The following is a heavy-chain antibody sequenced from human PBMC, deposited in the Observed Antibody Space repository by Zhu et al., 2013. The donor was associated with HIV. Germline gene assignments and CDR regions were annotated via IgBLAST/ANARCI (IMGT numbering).Heavy chain of an antibody. V-gene: IGHV1-2*07. Sequence: QVQLMQSGAEVKKPGASVKVSCKASGYTFIGHYIHWVRQAPGQGPESMGWINPRNGDTKYAPNFQGRLTLTRDTSISTIYMVLNSLTSEDTAVYYCARDHTISYAYDVWGQGTRVSVSS. CDR3: ARDHTISYAYDV. CDR1: GYTFIGHY. CDR2: INPRNGDT. J-gene: IGHJ3*01.